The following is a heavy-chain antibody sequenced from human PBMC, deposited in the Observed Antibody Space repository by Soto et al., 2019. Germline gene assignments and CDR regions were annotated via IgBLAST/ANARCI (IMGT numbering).Heavy chain of an antibody. J-gene: IGHJ4*01. CDR1: GFTFSSYA. CDR2: VSGSGAIT. V-gene: IGHV3-23*01. D-gene: IGHD4-17*01. Sequence: GGSLRLSCAASGFTFSSYAMAWVRQAPGKGLEWVSGVSGSGAITYCADSVKGRFTISRDYSKNTLYLQMSSLRAEDTAVYYCARDYGAGLSDYFDFWGHGTLVTVSS. CDR3: ARDYGAGLSDYFDF.